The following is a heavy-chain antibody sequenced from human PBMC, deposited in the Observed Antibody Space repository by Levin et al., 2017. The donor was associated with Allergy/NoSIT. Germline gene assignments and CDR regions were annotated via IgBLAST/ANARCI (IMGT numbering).Heavy chain of an antibody. CDR3: AREPYCYYFYYTMDV. CDR1: GFTFSSYA. CDR2: ISYDGSNE. J-gene: IGHJ6*02. V-gene: IGHV3-30-3*01. Sequence: GGSLRLSCAASGFTFSSYAMHWVRQAPGKGLEWVAVISYDGSNEYYADSVKGRFTISRDNSKNTLSLQMNNLRPEDTALYYCAREPYCYYFYYTMDVWGQGTTVTVSS. D-gene: IGHD2-15*01.